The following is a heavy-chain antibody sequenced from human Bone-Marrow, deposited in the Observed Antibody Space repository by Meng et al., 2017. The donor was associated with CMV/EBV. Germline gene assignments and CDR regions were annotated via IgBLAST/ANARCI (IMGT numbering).Heavy chain of an antibody. V-gene: IGHV1-8*03. Sequence: ASVKVSCKASGYTFTSYDIMWVRQATGQGREWMGWMNPNSGNTGYAQKSQGRVTITRNTSISTAYMELSSLRSEDTAVYYCARGSLPPIDYDFWSGYLRYYYYYGMDFWGQGTTVTVSS. D-gene: IGHD3-3*01. CDR1: GYTFTSYD. J-gene: IGHJ6*02. CDR3: ARGSLPPIDYDFWSGYLRYYYYYGMDF. CDR2: MNPNSGNT.